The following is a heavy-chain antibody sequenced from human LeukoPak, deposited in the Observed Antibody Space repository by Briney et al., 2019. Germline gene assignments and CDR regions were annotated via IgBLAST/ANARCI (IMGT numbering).Heavy chain of an antibody. D-gene: IGHD2/OR15-2a*01. CDR2: IYSGGST. V-gene: IGHV3-53*01. J-gene: IGHJ3*02. CDR3: VREILYGDGAFDI. CDR1: GFTVSSNY. Sequence: GGSLRLSCAASGFTVSSNYMSWVRQAPGKGLEWVSVIYSGGSTYYADSVKGRFTISRDNSKNTLYLQMNSLRAGDTAVYYCVREILYGDGAFDIWGQGTMVTVSS.